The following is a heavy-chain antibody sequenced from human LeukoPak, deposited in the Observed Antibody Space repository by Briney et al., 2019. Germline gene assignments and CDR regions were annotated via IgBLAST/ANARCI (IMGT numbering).Heavy chain of an antibody. CDR1: GFTFSSYA. CDR3: ARGGRLRNWFDP. J-gene: IGHJ5*02. Sequence: GGSLRLSCAASGFTFSSYAMHWVRQAPGKGLEWVAVISYDGSNKYYADSVKGRFTISRDNSKNTLYLQMNSLRAEDTAVYYCARGGRLRNWFDPWGQGTLVTVSS. V-gene: IGHV3-30*04. D-gene: IGHD2-15*01. CDR2: ISYDGSNK.